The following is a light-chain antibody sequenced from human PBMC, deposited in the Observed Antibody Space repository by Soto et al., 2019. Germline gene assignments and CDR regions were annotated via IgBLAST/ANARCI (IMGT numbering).Light chain of an antibody. Sequence: EIVMPQSPAPPSVSPGERATLSCRASQSVSSNLAWYQQKPGQAPRLLIYGASTRATGIPARFSGSGSGTEFTLTISSLQSEDFAVYYCQQYNNWPRTFGQGTKVDIK. CDR3: QQYNNWPRT. CDR1: QSVSSN. J-gene: IGKJ1*01. V-gene: IGKV3-15*01. CDR2: GAS.